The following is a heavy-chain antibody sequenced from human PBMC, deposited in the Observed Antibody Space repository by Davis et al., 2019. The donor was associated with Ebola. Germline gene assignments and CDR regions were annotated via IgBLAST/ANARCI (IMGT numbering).Heavy chain of an antibody. CDR3: AREGASSSSLFYYGMDV. Sequence: GESLKISCAASGFTFSSYAMHWVRQAPGKVLSYVSAISYNGGSTYYANSVKGRFTISRDNSKNTLYLQMGGLRAEDMAVYYCAREGASSSSLFYYGMDVWGQGTTVTVSS. V-gene: IGHV3-64*01. D-gene: IGHD6-6*01. J-gene: IGHJ6*02. CDR2: ISYNGGST. CDR1: GFTFSSYA.